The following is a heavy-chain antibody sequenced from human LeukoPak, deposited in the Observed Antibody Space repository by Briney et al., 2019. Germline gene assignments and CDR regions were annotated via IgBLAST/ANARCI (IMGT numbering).Heavy chain of an antibody. CDR2: IRSKAFGGAT. CDR3: TRDGGTLDY. CDR1: GYTFGDYA. D-gene: IGHD3-16*01. V-gene: IGHV3-49*04. J-gene: IGHJ4*02. Sequence: GGSLRLSCTGSGYTFGDYAMSWVRQSPGKGLEWVSLIRSKAFGGATEYAASVRGRFTISRDDSKSIAYLQMNSLKTEDTAMYYCTRDGGTLDYWGQGTLVTVSS.